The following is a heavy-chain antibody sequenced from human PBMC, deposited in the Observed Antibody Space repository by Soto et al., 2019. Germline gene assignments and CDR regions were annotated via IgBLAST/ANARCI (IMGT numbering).Heavy chain of an antibody. D-gene: IGHD5-18*01. V-gene: IGHV3-23*01. J-gene: IGHJ4*02. CDR3: AVSRQLWFFGY. Sequence: AGSLRLSCAASGFTFSSYAMSWVRQAPGKGLEWVSAISGSGGSTYYADSVKGRFTISRDNSKNTLYLQMNSLRAEDTAVYYCAVSRQLWFFGYWGQGTLVTVSS. CDR2: ISGSGGST. CDR1: GFTFSSYA.